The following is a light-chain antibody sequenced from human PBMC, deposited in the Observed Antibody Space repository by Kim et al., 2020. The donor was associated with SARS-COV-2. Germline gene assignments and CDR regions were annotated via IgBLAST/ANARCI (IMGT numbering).Light chain of an antibody. J-gene: IGKJ2*01. Sequence: EIVLTQSPGTVSSSPGERATLSCRATQSVTYNYLAWYQQKPGQGPRLLIYGASSRATGVPDRFSGSGSGTDFTLTIRRLEPEDFAMYYCQQYGNSPYTFGQGTKLEI. V-gene: IGKV3-20*01. CDR3: QQYGNSPYT. CDR2: GAS. CDR1: QSVTYNY.